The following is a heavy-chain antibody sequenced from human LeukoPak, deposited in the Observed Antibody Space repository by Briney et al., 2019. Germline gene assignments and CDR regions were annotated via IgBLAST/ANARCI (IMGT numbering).Heavy chain of an antibody. J-gene: IGHJ6*02. CDR1: GYTFTGYY. CDR3: ARDRPYMNYYYYGMDV. Sequence: GASVKVSCKASGYTFTGYYMHWVRQAPGQGLEWMGWINPNSGGTNYAQKFQGRVTMTRNTSISTAYMELSSLRSEDTAVYYCARDRPYMNYYYYGMDVWGQGTTVTVSS. CDR2: INPNSGGT. D-gene: IGHD1-14*01. V-gene: IGHV1-2*02.